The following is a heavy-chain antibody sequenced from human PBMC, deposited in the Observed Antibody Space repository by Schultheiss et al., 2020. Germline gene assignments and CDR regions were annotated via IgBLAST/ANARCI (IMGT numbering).Heavy chain of an antibody. V-gene: IGHV3-74*01. CDR1: GFTFSSYW. CDR3: AKVGSSTSCYVCYYYGMDV. CDR2: INSDGTST. Sequence: GGSLRLSCAGSGFTFSSYWMNWVRQVPGKGLVWVSRINSDGTSTTYADSVKGRFTISRDNSKNTLYLQMNSLRAEDTAVYYCAKVGSSTSCYVCYYYGMDVWGQGTTVTVSS. D-gene: IGHD2-2*01. J-gene: IGHJ6*02.